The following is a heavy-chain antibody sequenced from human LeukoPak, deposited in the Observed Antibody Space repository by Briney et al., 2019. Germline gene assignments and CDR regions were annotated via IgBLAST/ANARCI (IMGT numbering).Heavy chain of an antibody. D-gene: IGHD4-11*01. CDR2: ISYDGSNK. Sequence: GGSLRLSCAASGFTFSSYGMHWVRQAPGKGLEWVAVISYDGSNKYYADSVKGRFTISRDNSKNTLYLQMNSLRAEDTAVYYCAKESTTVGWFDPWGQGTLVTVSS. CDR3: AKESTTVGWFDP. V-gene: IGHV3-30*18. J-gene: IGHJ5*02. CDR1: GFTFSSYG.